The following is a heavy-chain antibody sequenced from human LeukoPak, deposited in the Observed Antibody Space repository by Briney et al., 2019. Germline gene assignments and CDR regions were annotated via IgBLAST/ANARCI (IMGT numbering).Heavy chain of an antibody. J-gene: IGHJ6*02. V-gene: IGHV1-18*01. D-gene: IGHD3-22*01. CDR1: GYTFTSYG. CDR3: AREAYYDSSGYESYYYGMDV. Sequence: GASVTVSFTASGYTFTSYGISWVRQAPGQGLEWMGWISAYNGNTNYAQKLQGRVTMTTDTSTSTAYMELRSLRSDGTAVYYCAREAYYDSSGYESYYYGMDVWGQGTTVTVSS. CDR2: ISAYNGNT.